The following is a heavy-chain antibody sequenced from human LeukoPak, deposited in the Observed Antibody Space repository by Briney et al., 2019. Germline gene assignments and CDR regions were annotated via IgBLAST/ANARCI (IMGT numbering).Heavy chain of an antibody. D-gene: IGHD6-13*01. V-gene: IGHV3-23*01. J-gene: IGHJ5*02. CDR1: GFTFSNYA. CDR3: ARGQAAGETNWFDP. Sequence: GGSLRLSCAASGFTFSNYAMSWVRQAPGKGLEWVSGISGSGGSTYYGDSVKGRFTIARDNSKNTLYLQMNSLRAEDTAVYYCARGQAAGETNWFDPWGQGTLVTVSS. CDR2: ISGSGGST.